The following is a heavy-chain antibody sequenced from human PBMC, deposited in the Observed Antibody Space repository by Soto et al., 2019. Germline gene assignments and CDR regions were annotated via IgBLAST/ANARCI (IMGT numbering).Heavy chain of an antibody. V-gene: IGHV1-46*01. D-gene: IGHD2-21*02. Sequence: ASVKVSCKTSGYTFTDYFIHWVRQAPGQGLEWMGIISLYHHSTSYAQKFQGRLTVTNDTSTTTVYMELSSLTSEDTAVYWCARELYSCGGDCPYYMDYWGQGTLVTVYS. CDR1: GYTFTDYF. CDR2: ISLYHHST. J-gene: IGHJ4*02. CDR3: ARELYSCGGDCPYYMDY.